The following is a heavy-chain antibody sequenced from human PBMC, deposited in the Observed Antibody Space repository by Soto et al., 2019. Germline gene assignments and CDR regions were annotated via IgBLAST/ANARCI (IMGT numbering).Heavy chain of an antibody. J-gene: IGHJ5*02. CDR1: GGSISSSSYY. Sequence: QLQLQESGPGLVKPSETLSPTCTVSGGSISSSSYYWGWIRQPPGKGLEWIGSIYYSGSTYYNPSLKSRVTISVDTSKNQFSLKLSSVTAADTAVYYCARHVSWGSGWFDPWGQGTLVTVSS. V-gene: IGHV4-39*01. CDR3: ARHVSWGSGWFDP. CDR2: IYYSGST. D-gene: IGHD7-27*01.